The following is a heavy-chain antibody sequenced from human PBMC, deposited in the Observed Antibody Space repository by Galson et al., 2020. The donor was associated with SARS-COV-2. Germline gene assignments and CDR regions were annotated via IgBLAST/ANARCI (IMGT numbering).Heavy chain of an antibody. V-gene: IGHV1-2*02. CDR1: GYTVSNYY. D-gene: IGHD2-2*02. J-gene: IGHJ5*02. Sequence: ASVKVSCEASGYTVSNYYIHWVRQAPGQGLEWMGWINPNSGGKYFAQNFEGRVTMTRDTSVNTVYMELSRLTSDDTAMYYCARAFCGTTSCYRPSWFDPWGQGTLVTVSS. CDR2: INPNSGGK. CDR3: ARAFCGTTSCYRPSWFDP.